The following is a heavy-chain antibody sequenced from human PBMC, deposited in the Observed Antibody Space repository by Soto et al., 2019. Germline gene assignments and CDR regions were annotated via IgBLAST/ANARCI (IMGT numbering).Heavy chain of an antibody. CDR2: IYWDDDK. CDR1: GFSLSTSGVG. CDR3: AHSQGIAVAGTPSRYYYYYMDV. D-gene: IGHD6-19*01. V-gene: IGHV2-5*02. J-gene: IGHJ6*03. Sequence: QITLKESGPTLVKPTQTLTLTCTFSGFSLSTSGVGVGWIRQPPGKALEWLALIYWDDDKRYSPSLKSRLTITKDPSKNQVVLTMTNMDPVDTATYYCAHSQGIAVAGTPSRYYYYYMDVWGKGTTVTVSS.